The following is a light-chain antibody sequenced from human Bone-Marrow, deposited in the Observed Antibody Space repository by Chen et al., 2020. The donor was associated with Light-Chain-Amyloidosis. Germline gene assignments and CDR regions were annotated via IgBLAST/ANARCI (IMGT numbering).Light chain of an antibody. Sequence: EIVLTQSPGTLSLSPGEGANLSCRASQTIRSNYLTWYQQKFGQAPRLLIYGSSSRATGIPDRFTGSGSGTDFTRTVNRLEPEDFAMYYCQQYGTSPLTFGGGTKVEIK. CDR1: QTIRSNY. J-gene: IGKJ4*01. V-gene: IGKV3-20*01. CDR2: GSS. CDR3: QQYGTSPLT.